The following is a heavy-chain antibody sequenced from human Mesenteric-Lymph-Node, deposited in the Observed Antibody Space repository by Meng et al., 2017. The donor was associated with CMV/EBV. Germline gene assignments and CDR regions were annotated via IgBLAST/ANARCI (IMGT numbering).Heavy chain of an antibody. J-gene: IGHJ4*02. Sequence: LTCTVEGDCVSGGSYYWTWIRQDTGKGLEWIGYIYNSVSTNYNPSLKSRVTISVDTSKNQFSLKLTSVTAADTAVYYCTRDQPADYWGQGTLVTVSS. CDR1: GDCVSGGSYY. CDR3: TRDQPADY. V-gene: IGHV4-61*01. CDR2: IYNSVST.